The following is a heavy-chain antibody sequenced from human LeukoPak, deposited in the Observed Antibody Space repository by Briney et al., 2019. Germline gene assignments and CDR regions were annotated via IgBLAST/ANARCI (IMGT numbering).Heavy chain of an antibody. J-gene: IGHJ4*02. CDR3: TRGAGWLIDY. CDR1: GGFISSRSYC. Sequence: PSETLSLICSVSGGFISSRSYCWGWIRQPPGKGLEWIGSIYYRGSTYYNPSLKNRVTISVDTSKEQYSLKVNSVTAADTAVYYCTRGAGWLIDYWGQGILLTVSS. D-gene: IGHD3-16*01. V-gene: IGHV4-39*07. CDR2: IYYRGST.